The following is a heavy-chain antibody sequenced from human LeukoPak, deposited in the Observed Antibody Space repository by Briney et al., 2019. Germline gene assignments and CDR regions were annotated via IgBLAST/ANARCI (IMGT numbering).Heavy chain of an antibody. J-gene: IGHJ6*04. CDR3: VELGITMIGGV. CDR1: GFTFSSYE. Sequence: GGSLRLSCAASGFTFSSYEMNWVRQAPGKGLEWVSYISSSGSTIYYADSVKGRFTISRDNAKNSLYLQMNSLRAEDTAVYYCVELGITMIGGVWGKGTTVTISS. V-gene: IGHV3-48*03. CDR2: ISSSGSTI. D-gene: IGHD3-10*02.